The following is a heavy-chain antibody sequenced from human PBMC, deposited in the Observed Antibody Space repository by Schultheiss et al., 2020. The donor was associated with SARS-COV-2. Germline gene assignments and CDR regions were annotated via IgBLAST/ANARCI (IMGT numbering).Heavy chain of an antibody. CDR2: IIPILGIA. V-gene: IGHV1-69*10. D-gene: IGHD6-13*01. J-gene: IGHJ3*02. CDR3: ARVSAKQLVRYDFDI. CDR1: GGTFSSYA. Sequence: SVKVSCKASGGTFSSYAISWVRQAPGQGLEWMGGIIPILGIANYAQKLQARVTITADKSTSTGYMELSSLRSEDKAVYYCARVSAKQLVRYDFDIWGQGTMVTVSS.